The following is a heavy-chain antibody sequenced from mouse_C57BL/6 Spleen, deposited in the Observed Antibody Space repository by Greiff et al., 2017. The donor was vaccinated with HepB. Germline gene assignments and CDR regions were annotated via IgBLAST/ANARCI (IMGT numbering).Heavy chain of an antibody. J-gene: IGHJ1*03. Sequence: QVQLKQPGAELVKPGASVKMSCKASGYTFTSYWITWVKQRPGQGLEWIGDIYPGSGSTNYNEKFKSKATLTVDTTSSTAYMQLSSLTSEDSAVYYCARDSNPLYWYFDVWGTGTTVTVSS. CDR2: IYPGSGST. CDR3: ARDSNPLYWYFDV. CDR1: GYTFTSYW. D-gene: IGHD2-5*01. V-gene: IGHV1-55*01.